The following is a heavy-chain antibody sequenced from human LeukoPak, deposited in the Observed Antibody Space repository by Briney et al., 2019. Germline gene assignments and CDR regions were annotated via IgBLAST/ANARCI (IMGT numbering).Heavy chain of an antibody. CDR2: ISSSGSSI. Sequence: PGGSLGLSCAASGFTFSSYEMNWVRQAPGKGLEWVSYISSSGSSIYYADSVKGRFTISRDNAKNSLYLQMNSLRAEDTAVYYCAREGAFGDRDYWGQGTLVTVSS. CDR1: GFTFSSYE. D-gene: IGHD4-17*01. V-gene: IGHV3-48*03. J-gene: IGHJ4*02. CDR3: AREGAFGDRDY.